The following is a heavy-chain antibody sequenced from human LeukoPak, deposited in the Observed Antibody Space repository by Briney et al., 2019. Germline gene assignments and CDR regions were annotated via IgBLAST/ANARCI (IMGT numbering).Heavy chain of an antibody. J-gene: IGHJ4*02. CDR1: GFTFSSYT. Sequence: GGSLRLSCAVSGFTFSSYTMHWVRQAPGKGLEWVAVISYDGSNKYYADSVKGRFTISRDNSKNTLYLQMNSLRAGDTAVYYCATMYSSGWYSLPFDYWGQGTLVTVSS. V-gene: IGHV3-30*14. D-gene: IGHD6-19*01. CDR3: ATMYSSGWYSLPFDY. CDR2: ISYDGSNK.